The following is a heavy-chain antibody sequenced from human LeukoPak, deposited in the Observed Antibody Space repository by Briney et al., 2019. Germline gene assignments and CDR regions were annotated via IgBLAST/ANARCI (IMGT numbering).Heavy chain of an antibody. CDR3: AIGYSGYDPNFDF. J-gene: IGHJ4*02. Sequence: GESLKISCKGSGYSFTNYWITWVRQMPGKGLEWMGRIDPSDSYTNYSPSFQGHVTISSGRSISTAYLQWSSLKASDTAMYYCAIGYSGYDPNFDFWGRGTLVTVSS. V-gene: IGHV5-10-1*01. D-gene: IGHD5-12*01. CDR1: GYSFTNYW. CDR2: IDPSDSYT.